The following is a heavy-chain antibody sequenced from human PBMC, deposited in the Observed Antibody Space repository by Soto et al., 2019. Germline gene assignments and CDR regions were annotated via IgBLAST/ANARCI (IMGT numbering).Heavy chain of an antibody. CDR1: GFTFSSYG. D-gene: IGHD3-22*01. CDR2: IWYDGSNK. CDR3: ARNSMIPGFDY. Sequence: QVQLVESGGGVVQPGRSLRLSCAASGFTFSSYGMHWVRQAPGKGLEWVAVIWYDGSNKYYADSVKGRFTISRDNSKNTLYLQMNSLRAEDTAVYYCARNSMIPGFDYWGQGTLVTVSS. J-gene: IGHJ4*02. V-gene: IGHV3-33*01.